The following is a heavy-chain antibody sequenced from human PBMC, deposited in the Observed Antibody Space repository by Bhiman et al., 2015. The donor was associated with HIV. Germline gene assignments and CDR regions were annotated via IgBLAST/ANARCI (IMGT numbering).Heavy chain of an antibody. J-gene: IGHJ4*02. Sequence: AASGFTFNSYAMIWVRQAPGKGLEWVAVISYDGSNKYYADSVKGRFTISRDNSKNTLYLQMNSLRAEDTAVYYCARGAEQLVAPRYFDYWGQGTLVAVSS. D-gene: IGHD6-6*01. CDR3: ARGAEQLVAPRYFDY. V-gene: IGHV3-30-3*01. CDR1: GFTFNSYA. CDR2: ISYDGSNK.